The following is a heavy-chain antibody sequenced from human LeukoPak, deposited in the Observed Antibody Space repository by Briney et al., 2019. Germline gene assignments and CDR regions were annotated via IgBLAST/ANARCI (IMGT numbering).Heavy chain of an antibody. CDR1: GFSFSAYL. Sequence: PGGSLRLSCAASGFSFSAYLMNWFRQAPGKGLEWVAIIKQDGSVKKYVDSVKGRFTISRDNAKTSLYLEMMSLRVEDTAIYYCAGGRGWLTTDWGQGTLVTVSS. V-gene: IGHV3-7*01. D-gene: IGHD6-19*01. CDR3: AGGRGWLTTD. CDR2: IKQDGSVK. J-gene: IGHJ4*02.